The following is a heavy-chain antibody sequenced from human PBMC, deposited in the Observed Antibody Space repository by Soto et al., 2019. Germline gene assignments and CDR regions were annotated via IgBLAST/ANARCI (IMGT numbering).Heavy chain of an antibody. CDR2: IIPIFGTA. CDR3: ASGLSVDTAMVFDY. J-gene: IGHJ4*02. CDR1: GGTFSSYA. D-gene: IGHD5-18*01. V-gene: IGHV1-69*13. Sequence: SVKVSCKASGGTFSSYAISWVRQAPGQGLEWMGGIIPIFGTANYAQKFQGRVTITADESTSTAYMELSSLRSEDTAVYYCASGLSVDTAMVFDYWGQGTLVTSPQ.